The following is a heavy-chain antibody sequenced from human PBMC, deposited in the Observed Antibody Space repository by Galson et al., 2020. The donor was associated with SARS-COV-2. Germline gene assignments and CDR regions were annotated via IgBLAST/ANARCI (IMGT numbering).Heavy chain of an antibody. CDR1: GYTLTELS. CDR2: FVPEDGET. V-gene: IGHV1-24*01. Sequence: ASVKVSCKVSGYTLTELSMHWVRQAPGKGLEWMGAFVPEDGETIYAQKFQGRVTMTEDTSTDTAYMELSSLRSEDTAVYYCATDFAIFGVVILHYWGQGTLVTVSS. D-gene: IGHD3-3*01. J-gene: IGHJ4*02. CDR3: ATDFAIFGVVILHY.